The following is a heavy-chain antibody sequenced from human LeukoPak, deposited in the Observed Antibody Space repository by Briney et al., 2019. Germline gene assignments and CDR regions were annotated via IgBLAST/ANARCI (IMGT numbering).Heavy chain of an antibody. V-gene: IGHV3-66*01. D-gene: IGHD6-19*01. CDR3: AREGRSNPAIGVD. J-gene: IGHJ4*02. CDR1: GFTFSSYW. CDR2: IYSGGST. Sequence: GGSLRLSCAASGFTFSSYWMTWVRQAPGKGLEWVSLIYSGGSTYYADSVKGRFTISRDNSKNTLYLQMNSLRAEDTAVYYCAREGRSNPAIGVDWGQGTLVTVSS.